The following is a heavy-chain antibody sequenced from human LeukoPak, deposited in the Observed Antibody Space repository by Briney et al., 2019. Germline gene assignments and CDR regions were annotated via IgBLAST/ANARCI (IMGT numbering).Heavy chain of an antibody. J-gene: IGHJ3*02. Sequence: ASANVSCKASGYTFTGHYMHWVRQAPGQGPEWMGWINPNSGGTNYAQKFQGRVTMTRDTSISTAYMELSGLRSDDTAVYYCARCSTPHWIFDAFDIWGQGTMVTVSS. V-gene: IGHV1-2*02. CDR1: GYTFTGHY. CDR3: ARCSTPHWIFDAFDI. D-gene: IGHD1-1*01. CDR2: INPNSGGT.